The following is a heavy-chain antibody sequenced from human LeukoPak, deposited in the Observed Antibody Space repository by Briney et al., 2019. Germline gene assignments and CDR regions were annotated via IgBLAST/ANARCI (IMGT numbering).Heavy chain of an antibody. D-gene: IGHD3-22*01. CDR3: AKTDSSGYYYVGPDWFDP. J-gene: IGHJ5*02. CDR1: GFTFSSYA. V-gene: IGHV3-23*01. CDR2: ISGSGGST. Sequence: GGSLRRSCAASGFTFSSYAMSWVRQAPGKGLEWVSAISGSGGSTYYADSVKGRFTISRDNSKNTLYLQMNSLRAEDTAVYYCAKTDSSGYYYVGPDWFDPWGQGTLVTVSS.